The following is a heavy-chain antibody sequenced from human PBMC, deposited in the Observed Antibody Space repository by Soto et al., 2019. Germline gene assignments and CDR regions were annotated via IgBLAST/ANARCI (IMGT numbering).Heavy chain of an antibody. V-gene: IGHV1-3*01. CDR1: GYTFSNYA. J-gene: IGHJ4*02. D-gene: IGHD6-13*01. CDR2: INGGKGDT. CDR3: AREGSRSSPGDY. Sequence: ASVKLSCKASGYTFSNYALHWVRQAPGQRLEWMGWINGGKGDTKYSQKFQGRVTITRDTSATTAYMELSSLRSEDTAVYYCAREGSRSSPGDYWGQGTVVTVSS.